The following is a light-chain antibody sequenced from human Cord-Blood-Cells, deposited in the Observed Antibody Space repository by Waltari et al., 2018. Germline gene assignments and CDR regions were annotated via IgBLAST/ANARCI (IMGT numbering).Light chain of an antibody. CDR2: DAS. J-gene: IGKJ1*01. CDR3: QQYNSYSRT. Sequence: DIQMTQSPSTLSASVGDRVTITCRASQSISSWLAWYQQKPGKAPKLLIYDASSLESGVPSRCSGSGSGTEFTLTISSLQHDDVATYYCQQYNSYSRTFGQGTKVEIK. CDR1: QSISSW. V-gene: IGKV1-5*01.